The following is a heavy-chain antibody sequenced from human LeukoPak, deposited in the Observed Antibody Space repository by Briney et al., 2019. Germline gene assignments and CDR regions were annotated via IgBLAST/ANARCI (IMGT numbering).Heavy chain of an antibody. V-gene: IGHV3-7*01. CDR1: GFTFSRYW. Sequence: GGSLRLSCAASGFTFSRYWMNWVRQAPGKGLEWVANIKQDGSEKSYVDSVKGRLTVSRDNAKNSLYLQMNSLRAEDTAVYYCARGVRWAFDMWGQGTMVTVSS. D-gene: IGHD2-15*01. CDR2: IKQDGSEK. CDR3: ARGVRWAFDM. J-gene: IGHJ3*02.